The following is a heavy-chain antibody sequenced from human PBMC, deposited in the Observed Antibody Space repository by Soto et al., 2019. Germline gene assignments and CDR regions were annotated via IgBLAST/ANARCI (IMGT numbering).Heavy chain of an antibody. CDR3: ARQRPTDGRWEFANYYGMDV. J-gene: IGHJ6*02. D-gene: IGHD1-26*01. V-gene: IGHV4-39*01. CDR1: GDSISSRSYY. Sequence: LSLTCTVTGDSISSRSYYWGWIRQPPGKGLEWIGSIYYSGSTYNNPSLRSRVSMSIDTSKDQFSLKLKSVTAADTAVYYCARQRPTDGRWEFANYYGMDVWGQGTPVTVSS. CDR2: IYYSGST.